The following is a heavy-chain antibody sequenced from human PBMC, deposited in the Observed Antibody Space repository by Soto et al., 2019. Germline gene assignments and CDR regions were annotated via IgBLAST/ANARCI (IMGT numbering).Heavy chain of an antibody. J-gene: IGHJ6*02. D-gene: IGHD2-21*02. V-gene: IGHV3-7*03. CDR2: IPQDGVDG. Sequence: LRLSCEVSGFTFSMYSMSWVRQSPGKGLEWVAKIPQDGVDGHYADSVKGRFTISRDNGKNSLYLQLNNLRAEDTAVYYCARDHLILPAHDFFYGSDVWGRGATVTVYS. CDR1: GFTFSMYS. CDR3: ARDHLILPAHDFFYGSDV.